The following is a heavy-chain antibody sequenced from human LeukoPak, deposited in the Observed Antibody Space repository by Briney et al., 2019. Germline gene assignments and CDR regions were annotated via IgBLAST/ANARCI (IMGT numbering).Heavy chain of an antibody. V-gene: IGHV4-59*08. Sequence: SETLSLTCTVSGRSISSYYWSWIRQPPGKGLEWIGYIYYSGSTNYNPSLKSRVTISVDTSKNQFSLKLSSVTAADTAVYYCASSYYYDSSGYYLDDWGQGTLVTVSS. CDR2: IYYSGST. J-gene: IGHJ4*02. CDR1: GRSISSYY. CDR3: ASSYYYDSSGYYLDD. D-gene: IGHD3-22*01.